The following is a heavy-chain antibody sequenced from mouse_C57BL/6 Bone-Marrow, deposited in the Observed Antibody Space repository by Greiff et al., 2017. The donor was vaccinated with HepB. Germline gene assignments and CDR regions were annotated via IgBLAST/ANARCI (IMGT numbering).Heavy chain of an antibody. V-gene: IGHV1-19*01. J-gene: IGHJ4*01. CDR2: INPYNGGT. Sequence: VQLQQSGPVLVKPGASVKMSCKASGYTFTDYYMNWVKQSHGKSLEWIGVINPYNGGTSYNQKFKGKATLTVDKSSSTAYMELNSLTSEDSAVYYCARPSTVDYYYAMDYWGQGTSVTVSS. CDR1: GYTFTDYY. CDR3: ARPSTVDYYYAMDY. D-gene: IGHD1-1*01.